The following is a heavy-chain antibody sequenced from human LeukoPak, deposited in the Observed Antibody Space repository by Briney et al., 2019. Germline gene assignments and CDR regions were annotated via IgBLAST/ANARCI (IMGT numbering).Heavy chain of an antibody. CDR3: AKDSGSWYFDY. J-gene: IGHJ4*02. CDR2: ISWNSGSI. Sequence: GGSLRLSCAASGFTFDDYAMHWGRPAPGKGLEWVSGISWNSGSIGYADSVKSRFTISRDNAKNSLYLQMNSLRAEDTALYYCAKDSGSWYFDYWGQGTLVTVSS. CDR1: GFTFDDYA. V-gene: IGHV3-9*01. D-gene: IGHD6-13*01.